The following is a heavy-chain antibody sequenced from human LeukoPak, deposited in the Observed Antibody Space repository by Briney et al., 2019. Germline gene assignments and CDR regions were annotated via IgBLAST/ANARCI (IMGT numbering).Heavy chain of an antibody. J-gene: IGHJ4*02. V-gene: IGHV3-15*01. Sequence: GGSLRLSCAASGFTFSNAWMSWVCQAPGKGLEWVGRIKSKTDGGTTDYAAPVKGRFTISRDDSKNTLYLQMNSLKTEDTAVYYCTTEYWGIAAAVSELWGQGTLVTVSS. CDR2: IKSKTDGGTT. CDR1: GFTFSNAW. CDR3: TTEYWGIAAAVSEL. D-gene: IGHD6-13*01.